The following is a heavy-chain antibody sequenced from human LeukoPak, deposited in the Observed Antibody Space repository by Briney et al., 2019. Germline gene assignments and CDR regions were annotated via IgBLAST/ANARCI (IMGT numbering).Heavy chain of an antibody. J-gene: IGHJ6*03. CDR2: INPNSGGT. D-gene: IGHD4-17*01. V-gene: IGHV1-2*02. CDR3: ARDTGDTVTQYYYYYYMDV. Sequence: ASVKVSCKASGYTFTGYYMHWVRQAPGQGLEWMGWINPNSGGTNYAQKFQGRVTMTRDTSISTAYMELSRLRSDDTAVYYRARDTGDTVTQYYYYYYMDVWGKGTTVTVSS. CDR1: GYTFTGYY.